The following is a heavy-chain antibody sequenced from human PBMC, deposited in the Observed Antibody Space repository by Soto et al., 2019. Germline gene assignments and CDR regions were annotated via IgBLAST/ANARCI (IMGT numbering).Heavy chain of an antibody. J-gene: IGHJ6*02. CDR1: GGSISSDNYH. CDR3: AREDDGGDRDYYGLDV. Sequence: SETLSLTCTVSGGSISSDNYHWTWIRQSPGKGLEWIGYIYYSGSTFYNPSFKSRVTISVDTSKNQFSLQLSSVTAADTAVYFCAREDDGGDRDYYGLDVWGQGTTVTVSS. D-gene: IGHD2-21*02. V-gene: IGHV4-30-4*08. CDR2: IYYSGST.